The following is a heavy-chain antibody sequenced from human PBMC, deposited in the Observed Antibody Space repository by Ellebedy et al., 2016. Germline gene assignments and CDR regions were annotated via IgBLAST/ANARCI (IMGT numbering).Heavy chain of an antibody. CDR3: ARDRLSGRVDY. CDR2: IYYSGST. J-gene: IGHJ4*02. D-gene: IGHD6-19*01. CDR1: GGSISSSSYY. V-gene: IGHV4-39*07. Sequence: SETLSLXXTVSGGSISSSSYYWGWIRQPPGKGLEWIGSIYYSGSTYYNPSLKSRVTISVDTSKNQFSLKLSSVTAADTAVYYCARDRLSGRVDYWGQGTLVTVSS.